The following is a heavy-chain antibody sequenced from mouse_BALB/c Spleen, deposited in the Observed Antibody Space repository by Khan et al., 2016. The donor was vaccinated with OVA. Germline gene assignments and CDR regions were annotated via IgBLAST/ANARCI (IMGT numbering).Heavy chain of an antibody. Sequence: EVELVESGGDLVKPGGSLKLSCAASGFTFRNYGMPWVRQTPDKRLEWVATISSDGTYTYYPDSVKGRFTISRNNAKNTLYLQMSSLKSEDTAMYYCKSHLTGSFAYWGQGTLVTVSA. J-gene: IGHJ3*01. CDR1: GFTFRNYG. CDR2: ISSDGTYT. V-gene: IGHV5-6*01. D-gene: IGHD4-1*01. CDR3: KSHLTGSFAY.